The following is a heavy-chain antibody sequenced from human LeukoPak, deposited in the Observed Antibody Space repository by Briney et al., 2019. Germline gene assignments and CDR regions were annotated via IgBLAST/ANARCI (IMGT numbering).Heavy chain of an antibody. Sequence: ASVKVSCKASGYTFTGYYMHWVRQAPGQGLEWMGWINPNSGGTNYAQKFQGRVTMTRDTSISTAYMELSSLRSEDTAVYYCARAAYTYYYDSSGYYYVYWGQGTLVTVSS. CDR1: GYTFTGYY. D-gene: IGHD3-22*01. CDR3: ARAAYTYYYDSSGYYYVY. V-gene: IGHV1-2*02. CDR2: INPNSGGT. J-gene: IGHJ4*02.